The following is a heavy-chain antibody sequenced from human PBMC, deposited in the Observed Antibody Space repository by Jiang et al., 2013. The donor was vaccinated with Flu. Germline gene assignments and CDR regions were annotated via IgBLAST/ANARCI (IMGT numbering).Heavy chain of an antibody. Sequence: GSGLVKPSETLSLTCIVSGGSISSGTYFWNWIRQPAGKGLEWIGRISPSGGTNYNPSLKSRVTISVDTSKNQFSLKVTSVTAADTAVYYCVRKMNRGTLDSWGQGTLVTVSS. CDR3: VRKMNRGTLDS. J-gene: IGHJ5*01. V-gene: IGHV4-61*02. CDR2: ISPSGGT. CDR1: GGSISSGTYF. D-gene: IGHD1/OR15-1a*01.